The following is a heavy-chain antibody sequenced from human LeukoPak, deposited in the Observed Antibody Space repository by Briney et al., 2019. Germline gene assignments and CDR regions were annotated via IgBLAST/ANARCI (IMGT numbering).Heavy chain of an antibody. V-gene: IGHV4-39*07. J-gene: IGHJ1*01. CDR3: AREAGSAEYFQH. CDR1: GGSIRSTTYY. CDR2: IYYSGST. Sequence: SETLSLTCSVSGGSIRSTTYYWGWIRQPPGKRLEWIASIYYSGSTYYNPSLKSRVTISVDTSKNQFSLKLSSMTAADTAVYYCAREAGSAEYFQHWGQGALVTVSS. D-gene: IGHD6-13*01.